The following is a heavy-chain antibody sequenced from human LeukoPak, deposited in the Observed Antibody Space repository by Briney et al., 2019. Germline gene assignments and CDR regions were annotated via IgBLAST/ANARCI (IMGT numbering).Heavy chain of an antibody. Sequence: GGSLRLSCAASGFTFSSYAMHWVRQAPGKGLEWVSVIYGGGSKYYSDSVKGRFTISRDNSKNTLYLQMNSLRVEDTAVYYCATRKEDTTMVRLDYWGQGTLVTVSS. D-gene: IGHD5-18*01. CDR1: GFTFSSYA. J-gene: IGHJ4*02. V-gene: IGHV3-NL1*01. CDR3: ATRKEDTTMVRLDY. CDR2: IYGGGSK.